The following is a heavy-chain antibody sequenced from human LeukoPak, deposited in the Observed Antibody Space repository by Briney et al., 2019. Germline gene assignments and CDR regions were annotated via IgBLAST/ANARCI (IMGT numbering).Heavy chain of an antibody. CDR1: GFTFSSYA. V-gene: IGHV3-23*01. J-gene: IGHJ4*02. Sequence: GGSLRLFWRGSGFTFSSYAMDWVRQAPGSGLEWVSGISGAGASRHYADSVKGRFIISRDNAETTVYLQMKSLRVEDTATYFCPPCGSYHGGPSVLTWGQGIMVTVSS. CDR2: ISGAGASR. D-gene: IGHD1-26*01. CDR3: PPCGSYHGGPSVLT.